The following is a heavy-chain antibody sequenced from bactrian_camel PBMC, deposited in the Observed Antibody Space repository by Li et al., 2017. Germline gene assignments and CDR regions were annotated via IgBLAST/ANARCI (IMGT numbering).Heavy chain of an antibody. V-gene: IGHV3S26*01. D-gene: IGHD8*01. CDR1: GYTYSSYC. J-gene: IGHJ4*01. CDR2: FDADGST. CDR3: VARRHGECYFWANNWSRPTWYDY. Sequence: VQLVESGGDSVQAGGSLRLSCAASGYTYSSYCMGWFRRAPGKESEGVAAFDADGSTSYADSVKGRFTISKDDSKNIQYLQMNILKPEDTAIYYCVARRHGECYFWANNWSRPTWYDYWGQGTQVTVSS.